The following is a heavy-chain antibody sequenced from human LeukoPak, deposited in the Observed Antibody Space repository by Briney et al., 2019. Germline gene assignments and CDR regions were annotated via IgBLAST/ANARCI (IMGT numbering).Heavy chain of an antibody. CDR1: GGTFSSYA. Sequence: ASVTVSFKASGGTFSSYAISWVGQAPGQGLEWMGRIIPILGIANYAQKFQGRVTITADKSTSTAYMELSSLRSEDTAVYYCARVEDYCSSTSCYTSWFDPWGQGTLVTVSS. CDR2: IIPILGIA. D-gene: IGHD2-2*02. J-gene: IGHJ5*02. V-gene: IGHV1-69*04. CDR3: ARVEDYCSSTSCYTSWFDP.